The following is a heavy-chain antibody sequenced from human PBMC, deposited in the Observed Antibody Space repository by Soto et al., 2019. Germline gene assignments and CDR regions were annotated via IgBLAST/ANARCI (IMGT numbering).Heavy chain of an antibody. Sequence: QVQLVESGGGVVQPGRSLRLSCAASGFTFSSYGMHCVRQAPGKGLDWVALIWYDGSNKYYADSVKGRFTISRDNSKNTLDLQMNSLRAEDTAVYYCARDSVYSVSYLDNWGQGTLVTVSS. V-gene: IGHV3-33*01. CDR3: ARDSVYSVSYLDN. J-gene: IGHJ4*02. CDR1: GFTFSSYG. D-gene: IGHD1-26*01. CDR2: IWYDGSNK.